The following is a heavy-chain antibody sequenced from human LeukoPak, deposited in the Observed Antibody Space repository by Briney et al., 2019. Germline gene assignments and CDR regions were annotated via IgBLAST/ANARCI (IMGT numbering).Heavy chain of an antibody. Sequence: SETLSLTCTVYGGSISSYYWSWIRQHPGKGLEWIGYIYYSGSTNYNPSLKSRVTISVDTSKNQFALKLSSVTAADTAVYYCARGAPLYLRAAAGKVDWFDPWGQGTLVIVSS. CDR3: ARGAPLYLRAAAGKVDWFDP. CDR2: IYYSGST. J-gene: IGHJ5*02. CDR1: GGSISSYY. V-gene: IGHV4-59*01. D-gene: IGHD6-13*01.